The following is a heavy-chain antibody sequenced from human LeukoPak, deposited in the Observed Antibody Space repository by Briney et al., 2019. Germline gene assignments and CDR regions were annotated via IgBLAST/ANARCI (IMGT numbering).Heavy chain of an antibody. J-gene: IGHJ4*02. D-gene: IGHD1-1*01. CDR2: INPSGGST. CDR1: GYTFTTYY. CDR3: ARELRRGGKQLGDYFDY. Sequence: GASVKVSCKASGYTFTTYYIHWVRQAPGQGLEWMGIINPSGGSTDYTQKFQGRVTMTRDTSTRTVYMELSSLRSEDTAVYYCARELRRGGKQLGDYFDYWGQGTLVTVSS. V-gene: IGHV1-46*01.